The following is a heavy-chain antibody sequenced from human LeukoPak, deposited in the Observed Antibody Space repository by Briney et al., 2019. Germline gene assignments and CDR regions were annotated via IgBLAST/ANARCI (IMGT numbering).Heavy chain of an antibody. V-gene: IGHV4-59*01. D-gene: IGHD2-2*01. Sequence: SETLSLTCSVSGGSISSYYWSWIRQPPGKGLYYIGYIYYSGSTNYNPSLKGRVTMSIDTSKNQFSLRLSSVTAADTAVYYCARAQGCSSTTCSNWFDPWGQGTLVTVSS. CDR1: GGSISSYY. CDR3: ARAQGCSSTTCSNWFDP. CDR2: IYYSGST. J-gene: IGHJ5*02.